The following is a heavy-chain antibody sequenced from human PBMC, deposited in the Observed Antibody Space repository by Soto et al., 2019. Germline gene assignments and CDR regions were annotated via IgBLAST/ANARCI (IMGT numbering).Heavy chain of an antibody. D-gene: IGHD6-13*01. Sequence: QVQLVESGGGVVQPGRSLRLSCAASGFTFSSYGMHWVRQAPGKGLEWVAVISYDGSNKYYADSVKGRFTISRDNSKNTLYLQMNSLTAEDTAVYYCAKDYSSSWYELGVVDYWGQGTLVTVSS. J-gene: IGHJ4*02. CDR1: GFTFSSYG. CDR3: AKDYSSSWYELGVVDY. V-gene: IGHV3-30*18. CDR2: ISYDGSNK.